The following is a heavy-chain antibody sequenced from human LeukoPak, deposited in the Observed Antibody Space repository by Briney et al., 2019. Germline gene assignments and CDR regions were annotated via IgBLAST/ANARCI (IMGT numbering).Heavy chain of an antibody. D-gene: IGHD3-10*02. J-gene: IGHJ6*04. CDR2: ISGSGHDI. Sequence: PGGSLRLSCAASGFTFSDSYMTWVRQAPGKGVEWVAYISGSGHDINYSESAKGRFTISRDNAKNSLYLQMNSLRAEDTAVYYCAELGITMIGGVWGKGTTVTISS. V-gene: IGHV3-11*04. CDR3: AELGITMIGGV. CDR1: GFTFSDSY.